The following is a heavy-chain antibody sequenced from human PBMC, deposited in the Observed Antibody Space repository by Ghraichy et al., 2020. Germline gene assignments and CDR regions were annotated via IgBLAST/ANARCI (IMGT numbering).Heavy chain of an antibody. J-gene: IGHJ5*02. Sequence: GGSLRLSCAASGFTFSSYAMSWVRQAPGKGLEWVSAISGSGGSTYYADSVKGRFTISRDNSKNTLYLQMNSLRAEDTAVYYCAKDAGGDCPRHSNYVRCGWFDPWGQGTLVTVSS. CDR2: ISGSGGST. D-gene: IGHD4-11*01. V-gene: IGHV3-23*01. CDR3: AKDAGGDCPRHSNYVRCGWFDP. CDR1: GFTFSSYA.